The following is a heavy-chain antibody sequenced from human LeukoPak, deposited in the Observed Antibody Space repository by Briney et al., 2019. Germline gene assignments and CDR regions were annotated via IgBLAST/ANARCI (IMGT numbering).Heavy chain of an antibody. V-gene: IGHV4-34*01. Sequence: PSETLSLTCAVYGGSFSGYYWSWIRQPPGKGLEWIGEINHSGSTNYNPSLKSRVTMSVDTSKSQFSLKLSSVTAADTAVYYCARVICSGGSCRFDYWGQGTLVTVSS. CDR2: INHSGST. D-gene: IGHD2-15*01. CDR3: ARVICSGGSCRFDY. J-gene: IGHJ4*02. CDR1: GGSFSGYY.